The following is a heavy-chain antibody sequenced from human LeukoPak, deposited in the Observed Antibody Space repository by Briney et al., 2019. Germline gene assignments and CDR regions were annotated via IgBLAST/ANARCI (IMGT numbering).Heavy chain of an antibody. CDR2: IYYSGST. V-gene: IGHV4-59*01. CDR1: GDYINNCY. CDR3: ARPYYYGSGNYYNWYLDL. D-gene: IGHD3-10*01. J-gene: IGHJ2*01. Sequence: PSETLSLTCTVSGDYINNCYWSWIRQPPGKGLEYIGYIYYSGSTNYNPSLKSRVTMSVDTSKNQFSLKLSSVTVADTAVYYCARPYYYGSGNYYNWYLDLWGRGTLVTVSS.